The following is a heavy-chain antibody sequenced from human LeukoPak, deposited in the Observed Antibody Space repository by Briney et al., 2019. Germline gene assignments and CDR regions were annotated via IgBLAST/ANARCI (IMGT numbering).Heavy chain of an antibody. CDR2: INSDGSTI. CDR3: VRVRVDTVMVTVDY. Sequence: PGGSLRLSCAASGFSFSGSWMHWVRQAPGKGLVWVSRINSDGSTITYADSVRGRFTISRDNAKNTLYLQMNSLRAEDTAVYYCVRVRVDTVMVTVDYWGQGTLVTVSS. CDR1: GFSFSGSW. D-gene: IGHD5-18*01. J-gene: IGHJ4*02. V-gene: IGHV3-74*01.